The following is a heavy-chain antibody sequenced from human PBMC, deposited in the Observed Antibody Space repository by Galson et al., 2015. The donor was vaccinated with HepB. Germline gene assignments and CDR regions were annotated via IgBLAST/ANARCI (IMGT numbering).Heavy chain of an antibody. CDR3: VREQYGSGSSNNWFDP. CDR1: GFTFDDYG. CDR2: ISWNGGYT. V-gene: IGHV3-20*04. Sequence: SLRLSCAASGFTFDDYGMTWVRQAPGKGLEWVSGISWNGGYTDYADSVRGRFTISRDNAKNSLYLQMNNLRAGDTALYYCVREQYGSGSSNNWFDPWGQGTLVTVSS. J-gene: IGHJ5*02. D-gene: IGHD3-10*01.